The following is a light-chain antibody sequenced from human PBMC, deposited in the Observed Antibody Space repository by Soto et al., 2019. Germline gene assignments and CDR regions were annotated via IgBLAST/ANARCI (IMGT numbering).Light chain of an antibody. CDR3: RQYGSSAFS. V-gene: IGKV3-20*01. CDR1: QSVSSNN. CDR2: GAS. Sequence: EMVWTQSPGTLSLSPGERASLSCRARQSVSSNNLAWSQQRPGQAHRVVIYGASTRATGVTERFSGSGAGTGFSLTISRLETGDFAVYYCRQYGSSAFSFGPGTKGDIK. J-gene: IGKJ3*01.